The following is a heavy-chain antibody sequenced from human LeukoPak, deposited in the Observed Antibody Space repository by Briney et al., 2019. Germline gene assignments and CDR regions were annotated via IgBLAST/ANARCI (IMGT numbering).Heavy chain of an antibody. D-gene: IGHD3-16*01. V-gene: IGHV3-21*01. Sequence: GGSLRLSCAASGFTFNTNTMNWVRQAPGKGLEWVSSISGDSNYIDYADSLQGRFTISRDNAKNSLYLHMNSLRVDDTAVYYCARDHDGIWGQGTMVTVSS. J-gene: IGHJ3*02. CDR3: ARDHDGI. CDR1: GFTFNTNT. CDR2: ISGDSNYI.